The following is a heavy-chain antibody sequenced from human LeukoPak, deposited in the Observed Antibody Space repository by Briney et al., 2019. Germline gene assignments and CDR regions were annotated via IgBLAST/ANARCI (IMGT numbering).Heavy chain of an antibody. D-gene: IGHD3-22*01. CDR1: GGSISSYY. Sequence: ASETLSLTCTVSGGSISSYYWSWIRQPPGKGLEWIGYIYYSGSTYYNPSLKSRVTISVDTSKNQFSLKLSSVTAADTAVYYCARNLGFAHYYDSSGDYWGQGTLVTVSS. CDR3: ARNLGFAHYYDSSGDY. V-gene: IGHV4-30-4*01. J-gene: IGHJ4*02. CDR2: IYYSGST.